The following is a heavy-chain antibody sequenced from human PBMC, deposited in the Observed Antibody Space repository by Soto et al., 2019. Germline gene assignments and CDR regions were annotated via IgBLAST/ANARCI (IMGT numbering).Heavy chain of an antibody. CDR2: ISSSGTAI. J-gene: IGHJ4*02. Sequence: GGSLRLSCAASGFTFSDYYMSWIRQAPGKGLEWVSYISSSGTAIYYADSVKGRFTISRDNVKNSLYLQMNSLRAEDTAVYFCARDYDFWSGNSFRSNFDYWGQGTLVTVSS. V-gene: IGHV3-11*01. CDR3: ARDYDFWSGNSFRSNFDY. D-gene: IGHD3-3*01. CDR1: GFTFSDYY.